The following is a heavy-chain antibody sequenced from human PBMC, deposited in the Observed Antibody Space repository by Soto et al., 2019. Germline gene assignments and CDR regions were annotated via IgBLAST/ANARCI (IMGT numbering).Heavy chain of an antibody. J-gene: IGHJ4*02. V-gene: IGHV4-39*01. CDR2: SSYNGGT. Sequence: SETLSLTCTVSADSSSFSNDYWGWIRQPPGKGLQWIGSSSYNGGTFYNPSLKGRVTMSVDASKKLCSLQVTAVTAADTAVYYCVRHRIEVVWRGFDSWGQGSPVTVSS. D-gene: IGHD1-1*01. CDR1: ADSSSFSNDY. CDR3: VRHRIEVVWRGFDS.